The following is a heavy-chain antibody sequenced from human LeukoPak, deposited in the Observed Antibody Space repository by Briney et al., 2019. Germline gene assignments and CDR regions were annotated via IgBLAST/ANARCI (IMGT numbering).Heavy chain of an antibody. D-gene: IGHD3-3*01. Sequence: GGALRLSCAASGFTFSSYGMHWVRQAPGKGLEGVAFIRYDGSNKYYADSVKGRFTISRDNSQNTLYLQMNSLRAADTAVYYCANTPDSYDFWSGYEPNWFDPWGQGTLVTVSS. CDR2: IRYDGSNK. V-gene: IGHV3-30*02. CDR3: ANTPDSYDFWSGYEPNWFDP. J-gene: IGHJ5*02. CDR1: GFTFSSYG.